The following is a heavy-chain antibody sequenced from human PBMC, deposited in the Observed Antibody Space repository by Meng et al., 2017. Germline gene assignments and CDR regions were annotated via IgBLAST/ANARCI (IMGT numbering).Heavy chain of an antibody. CDR1: GYIFTGYY. V-gene: IGHV1-2*06. CDR3: ARALIVVANWFDP. J-gene: IGHJ5*02. CDR2: INPNSGGT. Sequence: QVQLVQAGAEVKKPGALVKVSCKASGYIFTGYYMHWVRQAPGQGLEWMGRINPNSGGTNYAQKFQGRVTMTRDTSISTAYMELSRLRSDDTAVYYCARALIVVANWFDPWGQGTLVTVSS. D-gene: IGHD3-22*01.